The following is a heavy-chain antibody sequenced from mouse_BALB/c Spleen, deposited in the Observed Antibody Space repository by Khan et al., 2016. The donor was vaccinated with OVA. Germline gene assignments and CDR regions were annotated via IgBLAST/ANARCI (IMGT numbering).Heavy chain of an antibody. CDR3: TRNPFAY. J-gene: IGHJ3*01. V-gene: IGHV1-52*01. Sequence: QVQLQQPGAELVRPGASVKLSCEASGYTFTSYWMNWVKQSPEQGLEWIGRIDPYDSETHYNQNFKDKAILTVDKSSSTAYMLLSSLTSEDSAVFYCTRNPFAYWGQGTLVTVSA. CDR2: IDPYDSET. CDR1: GYTFTSYW.